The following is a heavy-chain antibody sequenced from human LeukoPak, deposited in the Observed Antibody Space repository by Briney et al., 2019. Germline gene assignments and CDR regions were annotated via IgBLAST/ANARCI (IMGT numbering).Heavy chain of an antibody. Sequence: GGSLRLSCAASGYTFSRYWMTWVRQAPGKGLEWVANIKEDGSENSYVESVKGRFTISRDNAKNSLYLQLDSLRAEDTAVYFCARQRYSDYWGQGTLVTVSS. CDR2: IKEDGSEN. J-gene: IGHJ4*02. CDR1: GYTFSRYW. D-gene: IGHD1-1*01. CDR3: ARQRYSDY. V-gene: IGHV3-7*01.